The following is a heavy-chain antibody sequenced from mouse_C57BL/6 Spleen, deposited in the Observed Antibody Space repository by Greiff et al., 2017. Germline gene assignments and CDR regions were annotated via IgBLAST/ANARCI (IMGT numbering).Heavy chain of an antibody. CDR3: ARYLWDYYAMDY. J-gene: IGHJ4*01. V-gene: IGHV7-3*01. CDR1: GFTFTDYY. Sequence: EVKLVESGGGLVQPGGSLSLSCAASGFTFTDYYMSWVRQPPGKALEWLGFIRNKANGYTTEYSASVKGRFTISRDNSQSILYLQMNALRAEDSATYYCARYLWDYYAMDYWGQGTSVTVSS. CDR2: IRNKANGYTT.